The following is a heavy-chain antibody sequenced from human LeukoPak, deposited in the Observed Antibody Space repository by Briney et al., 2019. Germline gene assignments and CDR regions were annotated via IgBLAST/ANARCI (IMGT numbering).Heavy chain of an antibody. D-gene: IGHD2-2*01. J-gene: IGHJ6*02. CDR2: ISWNSGSI. V-gene: IGHV3-9*01. CDR3: AKDQVPDYYGMDV. CDR1: GFTFDDYA. Sequence: GGSLRLSCAASGFTFDDYAMHWVRQAPGKGLEWVSGISWNSGSIGYADSVKGRFTISRDNAKNSLYLQMNSLRTEDTALYYCAKDQVPDYYGMDVWGQGTTVTVSS.